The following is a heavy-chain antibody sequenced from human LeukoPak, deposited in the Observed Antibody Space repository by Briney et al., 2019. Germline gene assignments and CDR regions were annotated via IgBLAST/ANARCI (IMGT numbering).Heavy chain of an antibody. CDR2: ISLTGET. J-gene: IGHJ4*02. CDR3: SGESGAFCPFGY. V-gene: IGHV4-4*02. Sequence: SETLSLTCGVSGGSISSTNWWSWVPQPPGQGLEWIGEISLTGETNYNPSLNGRVTMSLDESRNQLSLDLTSVTAADTAIYYCSGESGAFCPFGYWGQGTLVIVPP. CDR1: GGSISSTNW. D-gene: IGHD1-26*01.